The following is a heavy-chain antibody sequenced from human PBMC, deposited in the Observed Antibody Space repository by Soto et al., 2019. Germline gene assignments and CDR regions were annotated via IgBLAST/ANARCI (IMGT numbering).Heavy chain of an antibody. Sequence: GESLKISCAASGFTFSSFTLNWVRQAPGKGLEWVSSISSSARYTYYAGSVKGRFTISRDNAKNSLYLQMNSLRAEDTAVYYCSRVVATNEFYYYGMDVWGQGTTVTVSS. D-gene: IGHD5-12*01. CDR1: GFTFSSFT. CDR2: ISSSARYT. J-gene: IGHJ6*02. CDR3: SRVVATNEFYYYGMDV. V-gene: IGHV3-21*01.